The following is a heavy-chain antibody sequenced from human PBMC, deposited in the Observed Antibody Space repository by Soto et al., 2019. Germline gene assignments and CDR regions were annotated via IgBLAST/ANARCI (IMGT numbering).Heavy chain of an antibody. CDR2: IYYGGST. J-gene: IGHJ5*02. V-gene: IGHV4-39*01. Sequence: SETLSLTCTVSGGSISSSSYYWGWIRQPPGKGLEWIGSIYYGGSTYYNPSLKSRVTISVDTSKSQFSLKLSSVTAADTAVYYCARTDSQWNEHWFDPCGQGTLVTVSS. CDR1: GGSISSSSYY. D-gene: IGHD1-1*01. CDR3: ARTDSQWNEHWFDP.